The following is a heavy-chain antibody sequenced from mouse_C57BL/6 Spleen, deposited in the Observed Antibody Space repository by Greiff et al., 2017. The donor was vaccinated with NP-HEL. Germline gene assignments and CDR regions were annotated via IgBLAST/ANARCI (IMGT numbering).Heavy chain of an antibody. CDR1: GFTFSSYT. Sequence: EVMLVESGGGLVKPRGSLKLSCAASGFTFSSYTMSWVRQTPEKRLEWVATISGGGGNTYYPDSVKGRFTISRDNAKNTLYLQMSSLRSEDTALYYCARHGYFDYWGQGTTLTVSS. V-gene: IGHV5-9*01. CDR3: ARHGYFDY. CDR2: ISGGGGNT. J-gene: IGHJ2*01.